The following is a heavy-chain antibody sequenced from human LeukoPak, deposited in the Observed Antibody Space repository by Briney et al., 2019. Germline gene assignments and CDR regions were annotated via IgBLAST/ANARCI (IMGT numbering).Heavy chain of an antibody. D-gene: IGHD3-22*01. CDR1: GFTLSSYW. CDR3: ARAPSEIGGYYPEYFRH. CDR2: IKSDGRT. Sequence: PGGSLRLSCAASGFTLSSYWMHWVRQAPGKGLVWVSRIKSDGRTNYEDSVKGRFTISRDNAKNTVSLQMNSLRAEDTGVYYCARAPSEIGGYYPEYFRHWGQAPWSSSPQ. V-gene: IGHV3-74*01. J-gene: IGHJ1*01.